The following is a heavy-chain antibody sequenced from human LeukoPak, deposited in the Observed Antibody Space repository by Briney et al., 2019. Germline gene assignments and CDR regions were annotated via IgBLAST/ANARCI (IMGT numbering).Heavy chain of an antibody. CDR2: LSYDGSNK. D-gene: IGHD1-26*01. Sequence: GGSLRLSCAASGFTFSNYAMHWVRQAPGRGLEWVAVLSYDGSNKHYADSVKGRFTISRDNSKNTLYLQMNSLRIEDTAVYYCAKSSGSYYFSDAFDIWGQGTMVTVSS. V-gene: IGHV3-30*18. CDR3: AKSSGSYYFSDAFDI. CDR1: GFTFSNYA. J-gene: IGHJ3*02.